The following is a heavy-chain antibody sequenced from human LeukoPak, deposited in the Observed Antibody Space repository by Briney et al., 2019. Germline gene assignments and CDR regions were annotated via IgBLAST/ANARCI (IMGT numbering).Heavy chain of an antibody. J-gene: IGHJ4*02. Sequence: GASVKVSCKASVYTFTRYYMHWVRQAPGQGLEWMGRINPNSGGTNYAQKFQGRVTMTRDTSISTAYMELSRLRSDDTAVYYCARADEWLVLFDYWGQGTLVTVSS. V-gene: IGHV1-2*06. CDR2: INPNSGGT. D-gene: IGHD6-19*01. CDR1: VYTFTRYY. CDR3: ARADEWLVLFDY.